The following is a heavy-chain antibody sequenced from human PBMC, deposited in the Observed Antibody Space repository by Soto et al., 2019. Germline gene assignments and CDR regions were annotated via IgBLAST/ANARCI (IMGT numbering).Heavy chain of an antibody. J-gene: IGHJ6*02. Sequence: VSCKASGGTFSSYAISWVRQAPGQGLEWMGGIIPIFGTANYAQKFQGRVTITADKSTSTAYMELSSLRSEDTAVYYCARDFYFRGYARSRYYYGVDVWGQGTTVTVSS. CDR3: ARDFYFRGYARSRYYYGVDV. V-gene: IGHV1-69*06. CDR1: GGTFSSYA. D-gene: IGHD5-12*01. CDR2: IIPIFGTA.